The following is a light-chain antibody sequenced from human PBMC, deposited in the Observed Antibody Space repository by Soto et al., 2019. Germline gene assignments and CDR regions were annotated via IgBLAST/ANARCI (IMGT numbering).Light chain of an antibody. CDR2: AAS. CDR1: QGISSY. V-gene: IGKV1-8*01. Sequence: AIRMTQSPSSLSASTGDRVTITCRASQGISSYLAWYQQKPGKAPKLLIYAASTLQSGVPSRFSGSGSGTDFTLTISCLQSEDFATYYCQQYYSYPPDFGPGNKVDIK. CDR3: QQYYSYPPD. J-gene: IGKJ3*01.